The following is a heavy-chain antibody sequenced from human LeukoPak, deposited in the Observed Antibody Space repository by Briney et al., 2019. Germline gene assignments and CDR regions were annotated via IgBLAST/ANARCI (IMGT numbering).Heavy chain of an antibody. Sequence: SETLSLTCTVSGGSIRSGSYYWSWIRQPAGKGLEWIGRIYPSGSTNYNPSLKSRVTISLDTSKNQFSLKLSSVTAADTAVYYCTGDRHDSSGHYYDYYYMDVWGKGTTVTVSS. CDR3: TGDRHDSSGHYYDYYYMDV. V-gene: IGHV4-61*02. J-gene: IGHJ6*03. CDR2: IYPSGST. D-gene: IGHD3-22*01. CDR1: GGSIRSGSYY.